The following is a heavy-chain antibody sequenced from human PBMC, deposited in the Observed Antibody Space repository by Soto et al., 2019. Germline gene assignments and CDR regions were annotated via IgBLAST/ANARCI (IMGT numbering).Heavy chain of an antibody. CDR1: GYTFIIYG. J-gene: IGHJ6*02. D-gene: IGHD3-22*01. CDR3: ARDYGYYSDISGTRLHHYGLDV. CDR2: ISANNGNA. Sequence: ASVKVSCKASGYTFIIYGISWVRQAPGQGLEWMGWISANNGNANYAQKVQGRVTMTTDATTSTAYMELRSLRSDDTAAYYCARDYGYYSDISGTRLHHYGLDVWGQGTTVTVYS. V-gene: IGHV1-18*04.